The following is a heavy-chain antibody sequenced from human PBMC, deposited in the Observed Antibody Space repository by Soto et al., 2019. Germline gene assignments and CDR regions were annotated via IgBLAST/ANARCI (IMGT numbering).Heavy chain of an antibody. CDR1: GFTFSSYA. D-gene: IGHD6-6*01. Sequence: HPGGSLRLSCAASGFTFSSYAMHWVRQAPGKGLEWVAVISYDGSNKYYADSVKGRFTISRDNSKNTLYLQMNSLRAEDTAVYYCARSRIAARPGGFDYWGQGTLVTVSS. V-gene: IGHV3-30-3*01. CDR3: ARSRIAARPGGFDY. CDR2: ISYDGSNK. J-gene: IGHJ4*02.